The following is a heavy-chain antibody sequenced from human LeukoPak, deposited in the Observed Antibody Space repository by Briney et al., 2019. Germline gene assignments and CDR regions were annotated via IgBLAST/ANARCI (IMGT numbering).Heavy chain of an antibody. J-gene: IGHJ4*02. D-gene: IGHD2/OR15-2a*01. CDR1: GFTFTDYY. V-gene: IGHV1-2*02. CDR3: AREGNGLLSKDFDY. CDR2: IGPHSSAT. Sequence: ASVKVSRKSSGFTFTDYYIHWVRQAPGQGLEWVGYIGPHSSATSSPQEFQGRVTMTRDTSMSTAYMELTRLTSDDTAVYYCAREGNGLLSKDFDYWGPGTLVTVSS.